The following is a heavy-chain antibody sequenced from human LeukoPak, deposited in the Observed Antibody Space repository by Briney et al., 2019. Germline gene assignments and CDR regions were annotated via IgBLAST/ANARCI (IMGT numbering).Heavy chain of an antibody. CDR1: GFTFSSYA. J-gene: IGHJ6*02. D-gene: IGHD2-2*01. V-gene: IGHV3-30-3*01. CDR3: ARSQDIVVVPAAHGMDV. CDR2: ISYDGSNK. Sequence: GRSLRLSCAASGFTFSSYAMHWVRQAPGKGLEWVAVISYDGSNKYYADSVKGRFTISRDNSKNTLYLQMNSLRAEDTAVYYCARSQDIVVVPAAHGMDVWGQGTTVTVSS.